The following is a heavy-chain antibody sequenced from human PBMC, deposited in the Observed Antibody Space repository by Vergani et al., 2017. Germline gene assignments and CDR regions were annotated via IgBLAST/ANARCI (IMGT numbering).Heavy chain of an antibody. CDR3: ARVASDSSGYYWGDNWFDP. J-gene: IGHJ5*02. D-gene: IGHD3-22*01. CDR2: ISYDGSNK. V-gene: IGHV3-30-3*01. Sequence: QVQLVESGGGVVQPGRSLRLSCAASGFTFSSYAMHWVRQAQGKGREWVAVISYDGSNKSYADSVKGRFTISRDNSKNTLYLQMNSLRAEDTAVYYGARVASDSSGYYWGDNWFDPWGQGTLVTVAS. CDR1: GFTFSSYA.